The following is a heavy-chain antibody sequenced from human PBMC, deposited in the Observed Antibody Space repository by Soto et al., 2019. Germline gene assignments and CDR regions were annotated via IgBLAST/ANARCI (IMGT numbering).Heavy chain of an antibody. Sequence: QMQLVQSGPEVKKPGTSVKVSCKASGFTFTSSAVQWVRQARGQRLEWIGWIVVGSGNTNYAQKFQERVTITRDMPTSTAYMERSSLRSEDTAVYYCAAGSSVTNLDYWGQGPLVTVSS. CDR1: GFTFTSSA. V-gene: IGHV1-58*01. CDR3: AAGSSVTNLDY. CDR2: IVVGSGNT. J-gene: IGHJ4*02. D-gene: IGHD4-17*01.